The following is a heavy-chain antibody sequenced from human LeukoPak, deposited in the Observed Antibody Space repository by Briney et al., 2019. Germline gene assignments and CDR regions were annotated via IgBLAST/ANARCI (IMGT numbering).Heavy chain of an antibody. Sequence: PGGSLRLSCAASGFTFSSYGMHWVRQAPGTGLERVAVISYDGSNKYYADSVKGRFTISRDNSKNTLYLQMNSLRAEDTAVYYCARESRAGATFHDAFDIWGQGAMVTVSS. CDR2: ISYDGSNK. V-gene: IGHV3-30*19. CDR1: GFTFSSYG. J-gene: IGHJ3*02. CDR3: ARESRAGATFHDAFDI. D-gene: IGHD1-26*01.